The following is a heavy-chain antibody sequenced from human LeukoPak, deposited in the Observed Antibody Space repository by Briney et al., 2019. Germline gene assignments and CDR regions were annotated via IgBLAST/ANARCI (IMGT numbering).Heavy chain of an antibody. J-gene: IGHJ4*02. V-gene: IGHV3-21*01. CDR3: VRQAQEDY. CDR2: TSSSGDYI. Sequence: PGGSLRLSCAASGFTLSSHSMNWVRQAPGKGLEWVSSTSSSGDYIYYADSVRGRFTISGDSAENSLYLQMDSLRSEDTGVYYCVRQAQEDYWGQGTLVTVSS. CDR1: GFTLSSHS.